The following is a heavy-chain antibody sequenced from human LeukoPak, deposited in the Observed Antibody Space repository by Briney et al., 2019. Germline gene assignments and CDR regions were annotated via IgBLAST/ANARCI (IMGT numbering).Heavy chain of an antibody. J-gene: IGHJ4*02. D-gene: IGHD2-15*01. V-gene: IGHV4-30-4*08. Sequence: SQTLSLTCTVSRGSISSGVYYWSWIRHPPGKGLEWVGYIYYSGSTYYNPSLKSRVTISVDPSKNQFSLRMSSVTAADTAVYYCARGLGYCSGGSCYFPYYFDYWGQGTLVTVSS. CDR1: RGSISSGVYY. CDR3: ARGLGYCSGGSCYFPYYFDY. CDR2: IYYSGST.